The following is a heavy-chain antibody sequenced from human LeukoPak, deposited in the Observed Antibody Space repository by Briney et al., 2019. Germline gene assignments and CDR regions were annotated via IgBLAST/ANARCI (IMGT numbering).Heavy chain of an antibody. CDR1: GYTFTGYY. J-gene: IGHJ4*02. V-gene: IGHV1-2*02. CDR3: ARVPGVTVTTRGNDY. Sequence: GASVKVSCKASGYTFTGYYIHWVRQAPGQGLEWMGWINPNSGGTNYAQKFQGRVTMTRDTSISTAYMELSRLRSDDTAVYYCARVPGVTVTTRGNDYWGQGTLVTVSS. D-gene: IGHD4-17*01. CDR2: INPNSGGT.